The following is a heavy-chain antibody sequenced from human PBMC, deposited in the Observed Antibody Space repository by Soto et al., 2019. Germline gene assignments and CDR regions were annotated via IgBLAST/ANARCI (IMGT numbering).Heavy chain of an antibody. CDR2: SHQSGNT. Sequence: QVQLQESGPGLVKPSGTLSLTCAVSGVSISSHDWWTWVCQPPGKGLEWIGESHQSGNTHYNSSLESRVTISLDKSKNQLSLQLTSVTVADTAVYYCATRDTGRVYWGQGTLVTVSS. J-gene: IGHJ4*02. CDR3: ATRDTGRVY. V-gene: IGHV4-4*02. D-gene: IGHD5-18*01. CDR1: GVSISSHDW.